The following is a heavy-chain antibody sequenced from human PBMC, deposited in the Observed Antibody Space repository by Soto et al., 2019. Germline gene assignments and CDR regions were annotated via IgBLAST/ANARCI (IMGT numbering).Heavy chain of an antibody. V-gene: IGHV6-1*01. CDR2: TYYRSKWYN. CDR1: GDSVSSNSAA. Sequence: SQTLSLTCAISGDSVSSNSAAWNWIRQSPSRDLEWLGRTYYRSKWYNDYAVSVKSRITINPDTSKNQFSLQLNSVTPEDTAVYYCARARPVDTAMVDAFDIWGQGTMVTVSS. D-gene: IGHD5-18*01. CDR3: ARARPVDTAMVDAFDI. J-gene: IGHJ3*02.